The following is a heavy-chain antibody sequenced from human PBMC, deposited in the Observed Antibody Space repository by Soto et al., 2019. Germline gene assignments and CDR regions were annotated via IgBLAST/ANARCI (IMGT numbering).Heavy chain of an antibody. CDR3: ASYKELPKEVRYYYGMDV. Sequence: PGESLKISCKGSGYSFTSYWISWVRQMPGKGLEWMGRIDPSDSYTNYSPSFQGHVTISADKSISTAYLQWSSLKASDTAMYYCASYKELPKEVRYYYGMDVWGQGTTVTVSS. J-gene: IGHJ6*02. CDR2: IDPSDSYT. V-gene: IGHV5-10-1*01. CDR1: GYSFTSYW. D-gene: IGHD1-7*01.